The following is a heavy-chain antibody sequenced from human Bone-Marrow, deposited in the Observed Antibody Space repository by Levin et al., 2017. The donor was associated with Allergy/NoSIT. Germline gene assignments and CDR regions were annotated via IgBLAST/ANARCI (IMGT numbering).Heavy chain of an antibody. CDR3: ARGKCLVGVIDYYNNGVDV. D-gene: IGHD3-16*02. V-gene: IGHV3-21*01. CDR2: ISTSSNYI. Sequence: GGSLRLSCTASGFTFSSYGMNWVRQAPGKGLEWVSSISTSSNYIEYADSVKGRFTTSRDNAKNSLYLEMNSLRAEDTAVYFCARGKCLVGVIDYYNNGVDVWGQGTTVTVSS. CDR1: GFTFSSYG. J-gene: IGHJ6*02.